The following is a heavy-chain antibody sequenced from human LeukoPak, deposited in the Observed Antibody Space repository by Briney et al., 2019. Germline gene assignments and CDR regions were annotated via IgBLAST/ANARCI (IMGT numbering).Heavy chain of an antibody. CDR1: GYTFTSYY. D-gene: IGHD5-12*01. J-gene: IGHJ4*02. Sequence: GASVKVSCKASGYTFTSYYMHWVRQAPGQGLEWMGIINPSGGSTSYAQKFQGRVTMTRDTSTSTVYMELSSLRSEDTAVYYCARGDGMDIVATITSLVDYWGQGTLVTVSS. CDR3: ARGDGMDIVATITSLVDY. CDR2: INPSGGST. V-gene: IGHV1-46*01.